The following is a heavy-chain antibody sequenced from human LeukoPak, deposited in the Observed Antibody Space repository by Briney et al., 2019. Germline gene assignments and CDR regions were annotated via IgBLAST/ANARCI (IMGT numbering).Heavy chain of an antibody. J-gene: IGHJ4*02. Sequence: PGGSLRLSCAASGFTFSSYGMHWVRQAPGKGLEWVSLISWDGGSTYYADSVKGRFTISRDNSKNSLYLQMNSLRAEDTALYYCAKEGMTAILDYWGQGTLVTVSS. V-gene: IGHV3-43D*03. CDR2: ISWDGGST. CDR1: GFTFSSYG. D-gene: IGHD2-21*02. CDR3: AKEGMTAILDY.